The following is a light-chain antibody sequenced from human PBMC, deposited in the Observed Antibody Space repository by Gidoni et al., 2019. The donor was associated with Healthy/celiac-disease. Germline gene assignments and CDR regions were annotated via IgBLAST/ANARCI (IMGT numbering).Light chain of an antibody. CDR3: QQYNSYSGT. J-gene: IGKJ1*01. CDR1: QSISSW. V-gene: IGKV1-5*01. CDR2: DAS. Sequence: DIQMPQSPSTLSASVGDRVTITCRASQSISSWLAWYQQKPGKATKLLIYDASSLESGVPSRFSGSGSGTEFTLTISSLQPDDFATYYCQQYNSYSGTFGQGTKVEIK.